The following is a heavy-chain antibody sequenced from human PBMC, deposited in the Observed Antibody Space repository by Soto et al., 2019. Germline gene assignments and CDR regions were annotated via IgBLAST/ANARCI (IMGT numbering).Heavy chain of an antibody. Sequence: GGSLRLSCAASGFTFSSYGMHWVRQAPGKGLEWVAVISYDGSNKYYADSVKGRFTISRDNSKNTLYLQMNSLRAEDTAVYYCAKLDTAMENYYYYGMDVWGQGTTVTVSS. CDR2: ISYDGSNK. V-gene: IGHV3-30*18. J-gene: IGHJ6*02. CDR1: GFTFSSYG. D-gene: IGHD5-18*01. CDR3: AKLDTAMENYYYYGMDV.